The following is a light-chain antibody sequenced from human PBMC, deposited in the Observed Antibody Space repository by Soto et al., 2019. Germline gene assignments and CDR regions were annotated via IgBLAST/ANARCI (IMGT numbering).Light chain of an antibody. CDR3: QQYNNWPSWT. Sequence: EIVMTQSPATLSVSPGERATLSCRASQSVSSNLAGYQQKPGQAPRHLIYGASTRTTGIPARFSGSGSGTEFTLTISSLQSEDFAVYYCQQYNNWPSWTFGQGTKVEIK. CDR1: QSVSSN. J-gene: IGKJ1*01. CDR2: GAS. V-gene: IGKV3-15*01.